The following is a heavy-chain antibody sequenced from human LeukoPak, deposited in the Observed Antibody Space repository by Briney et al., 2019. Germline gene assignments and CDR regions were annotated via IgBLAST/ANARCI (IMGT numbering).Heavy chain of an antibody. CDR1: GGSISSYY. D-gene: IGHD3-22*01. V-gene: IGHV4-59*01. J-gene: IGHJ4*02. Sequence: PSETLSLTCTVSGGSISSYYWSGIRQPPGKGLEWIGYIYYSGSTNYNPSLKSRVTISVDTSKNQFSLKLSSVTAADTAVYYCARVIYDSSGYYYFDYWGQGTLVTVSS. CDR2: IYYSGST. CDR3: ARVIYDSSGYYYFDY.